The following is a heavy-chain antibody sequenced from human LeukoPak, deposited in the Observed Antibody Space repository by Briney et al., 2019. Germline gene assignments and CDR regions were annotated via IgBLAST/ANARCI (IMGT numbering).Heavy chain of an antibody. Sequence: GRSLRLSCAASRFTFSTYVMHWVRQAPGKGLEWVAVISNDGSNQYYADSVKGRFTISRDNSNNTLYLQMNSLREEDTAAYFCARGGAGGNGFDYWGQGTLVTVSS. J-gene: IGHJ4*02. CDR2: ISNDGSNQ. V-gene: IGHV3-30*04. D-gene: IGHD3-16*01. CDR3: ARGGAGGNGFDY. CDR1: RFTFSTYV.